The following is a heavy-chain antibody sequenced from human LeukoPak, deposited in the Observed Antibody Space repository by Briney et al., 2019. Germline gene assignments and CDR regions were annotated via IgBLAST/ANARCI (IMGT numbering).Heavy chain of an antibody. CDR3: ASMVRGVITDYYYYGMDV. V-gene: IGHV3-30*03. D-gene: IGHD3-10*01. J-gene: IGHJ6*02. CDR1: GFTFSSYG. Sequence: GGSLRLSCAASGFTFSSYGMHWVRQAPGKGLEWVAVISYDGSNKYYADSVKGRFTISRDNSKNTLYLQMNSLRAEDTAVYYCASMVRGVITDYYYYGMDVWGQGTTVTASS. CDR2: ISYDGSNK.